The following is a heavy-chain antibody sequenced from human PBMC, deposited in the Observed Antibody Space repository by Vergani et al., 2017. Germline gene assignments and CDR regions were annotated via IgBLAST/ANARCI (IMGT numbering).Heavy chain of an antibody. CDR1: GGSFSGYY. Sequence: QVQLQQWGAGLLKPSETLSLTCAVYGGSFSGYYWSWIRQPPGKGLEWIGEINHSGSTNYNPSLKSRVTISVDTSKNQFSLKLSSVTAAGTAVYYCARRAPRGYCSGGSCSRYFYYMDVWGKGTTVTVSS. CDR2: INHSGST. D-gene: IGHD2-15*01. V-gene: IGHV4-34*01. CDR3: ARRAPRGYCSGGSCSRYFYYMDV. J-gene: IGHJ6*03.